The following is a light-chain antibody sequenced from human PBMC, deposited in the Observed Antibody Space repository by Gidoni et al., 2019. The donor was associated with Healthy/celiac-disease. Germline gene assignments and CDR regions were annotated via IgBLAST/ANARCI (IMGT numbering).Light chain of an antibody. V-gene: IGKV3-20*01. CDR3: QQYGSSPWT. CDR1: QSVSSSY. J-gene: IGKJ1*01. CDR2: GAS. Sequence: ELVLTQSPATLSLSPGESATLSCRASQSVSSSYLAWYQQKPGQAPRLLIYGASSRATGIPDRFSGSGSGTDFTLTISRLEPEDFAVYYCQQYGSSPWTFGQGTKVEIK.